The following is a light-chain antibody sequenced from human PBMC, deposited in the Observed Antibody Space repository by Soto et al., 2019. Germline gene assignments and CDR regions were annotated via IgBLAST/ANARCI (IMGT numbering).Light chain of an antibody. CDR2: KAS. J-gene: IGKJ1*01. CDR3: QQYNSYSPT. Sequence: DIQMTQSPATLSASVGDRVTITCRASQSISVWLAWYQQKAGKAPNLLIYKASRLESGAPSRFSGSGSETEFTLTISGLQPGDSATYYCQQYNSYSPTFGQGTKV. V-gene: IGKV1-5*03. CDR1: QSISVW.